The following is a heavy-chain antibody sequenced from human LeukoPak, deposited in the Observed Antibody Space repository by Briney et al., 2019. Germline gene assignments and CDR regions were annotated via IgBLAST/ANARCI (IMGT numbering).Heavy chain of an antibody. D-gene: IGHD3-10*01. Sequence: SQTLSLTCTVSGGSISSGSYYWSWIRQPAGKGLEWIGRIYTSGSTNYNPSLKSRVTISVDTSKNQFSLKLSSVTAADTAVYYCARDMARTYYYYGMDVWGQGTTVTVSS. V-gene: IGHV4-61*02. CDR3: ARDMARTYYYYGMDV. CDR2: IYTSGST. CDR1: GGSISSGSYY. J-gene: IGHJ6*02.